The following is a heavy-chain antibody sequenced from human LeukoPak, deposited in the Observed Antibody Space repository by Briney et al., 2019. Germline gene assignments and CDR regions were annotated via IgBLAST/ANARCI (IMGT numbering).Heavy chain of an antibody. V-gene: IGHV4-59*01. Sequence: PPETLSLTCTVSGGSISSYYWSWIRQPPGKGLEWIGYIYYSGSTNYNPSLKSRVTISVDTSKNQFSLKLSSVTAADTAVYYCAREGDGSSIDYWGQGTLVTVSS. CDR2: IYYSGST. CDR3: AREGDGSSIDY. J-gene: IGHJ4*02. CDR1: GGSISSYY. D-gene: IGHD6-6*01.